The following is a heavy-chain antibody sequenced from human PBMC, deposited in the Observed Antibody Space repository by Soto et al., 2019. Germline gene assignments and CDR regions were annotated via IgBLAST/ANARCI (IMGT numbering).Heavy chain of an antibody. V-gene: IGHV1-46*03. CDR3: ARTTTVTPHYRGLDY. D-gene: IGHD4-17*01. Sequence: QVQLVQSGAEVKKPGASVKVSCKASGYTFTSYYMHWVRQAPGQGLEWMGIINPSGGSTSYAQKFRGGVTMTRDTSTSTVYMELSSLRSEDTAVYYCARTTTVTPHYRGLDYWGQGTLVTVSS. CDR2: INPSGGST. CDR1: GYTFTSYY. J-gene: IGHJ4*02.